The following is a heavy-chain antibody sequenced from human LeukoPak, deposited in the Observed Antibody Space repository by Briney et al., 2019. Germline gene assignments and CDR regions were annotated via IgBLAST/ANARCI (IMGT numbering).Heavy chain of an antibody. CDR3: ASGISYDSSGYGAYFDY. Sequence: PSQTLSLTCAVSGGSISSGGYSWSWIRQPPGKGLEWIGEINHSGSTNYNPSLKSRVTISVDTSKNQFSLKLSSVTAADTAVYYCASGISYDSSGYGAYFDYWGQGTLVTVSS. CDR1: GGSISSGGYS. J-gene: IGHJ4*02. CDR2: INHSGST. D-gene: IGHD3-22*01. V-gene: IGHV4-30-2*01.